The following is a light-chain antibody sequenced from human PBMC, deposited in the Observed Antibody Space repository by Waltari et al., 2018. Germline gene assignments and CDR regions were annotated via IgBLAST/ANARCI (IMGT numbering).Light chain of an antibody. V-gene: IGLV2-14*01. CDR1: SSDVGAYNY. CDR3: SSYTRSSTRV. Sequence: QSALTQPASVSGSPGQSITISCTGTSSDVGAYNYVSWYQQHPGKAPKLMIYEVSNRPSGGSNRFSGSKSGSTASLTISGLQAEDEADYYCSSYTRSSTRVFGGGTKLTVL. CDR2: EVS. J-gene: IGLJ3*02.